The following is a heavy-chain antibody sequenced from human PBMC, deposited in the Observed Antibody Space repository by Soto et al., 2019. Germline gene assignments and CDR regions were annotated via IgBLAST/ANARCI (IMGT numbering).Heavy chain of an antibody. CDR3: AKDRYGDYGGIDY. Sequence: GGSLRLSCAASGFTFSTYAMIWVRQAPGKGLDWVSVITGSVVSTYYADSVKGRFTISRDTSKNTLFLQMNSLRAEDTAVYYCAKDRYGDYGGIDYWGQGTMVTVSS. CDR1: GFTFSTYA. CDR2: ITGSVVST. J-gene: IGHJ4*02. V-gene: IGHV3-23*01. D-gene: IGHD4-17*01.